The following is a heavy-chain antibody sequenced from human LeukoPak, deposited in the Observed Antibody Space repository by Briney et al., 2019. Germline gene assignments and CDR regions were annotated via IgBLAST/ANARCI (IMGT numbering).Heavy chain of an antibody. V-gene: IGHV4-4*07. D-gene: IGHD6-6*01. J-gene: IGHJ4*02. CDR2: IYTSGST. CDR3: ARVSYSSSSLDGYFDY. Sequence: SETLSLTCTVSGGSISSYYWSWIRQPAGKGLEWIGRIYTSGSTNYNPSLKSRVTMSVDTSKNQSSLKLSSVTAADTAVYYCARVSYSSSSLDGYFDYWGQGTLVTVSS. CDR1: GGSISSYY.